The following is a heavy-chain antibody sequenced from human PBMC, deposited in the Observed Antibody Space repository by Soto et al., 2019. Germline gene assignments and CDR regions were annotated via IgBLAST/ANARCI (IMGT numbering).Heavy chain of an antibody. Sequence: HPGGSLRLSCAASGFTFSSYGMHWVRQAPGKGLEWVAVIWYDGSNKYYADSVKGRFTISRDNSKNTLYLQMNSLRAEDTAVYYCASDLYYYDSSGQLEGGYFDDWGQGTRVTVSS. J-gene: IGHJ4*02. CDR2: IWYDGSNK. CDR1: GFTFSSYG. CDR3: ASDLYYYDSSGQLEGGYFDD. V-gene: IGHV3-33*01. D-gene: IGHD3-22*01.